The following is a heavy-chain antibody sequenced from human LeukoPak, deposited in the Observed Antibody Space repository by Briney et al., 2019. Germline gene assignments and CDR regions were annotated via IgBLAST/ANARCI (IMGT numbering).Heavy chain of an antibody. V-gene: IGHV4-4*02. J-gene: IGHJ4*02. D-gene: IGHD1-14*01. CDR2: IHRSGSP. CDR1: LDSTTSNF. CDR3: AREILGGFNPGAY. Sequence: SETLSLTCTVSLDSTTSNFWSWVRQPPGKGLEWIGEIHRSGSPNYNPSLQSRVTISIDRSRNPIVLELSSVTAADTAVYYCAREILGGFNPGAYWGQRTLVTVSS.